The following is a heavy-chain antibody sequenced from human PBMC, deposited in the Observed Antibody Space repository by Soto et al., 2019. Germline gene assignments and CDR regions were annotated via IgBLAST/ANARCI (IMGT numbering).Heavy chain of an antibody. V-gene: IGHV3-30-3*01. CDR2: ISYDGSNK. CDR3: AREGLAVATPGAFDI. D-gene: IGHD6-19*01. Sequence: PGGSLRLSCAASGFTFSSYAMHWVRQAPGKGLEWVAVISYDGSNKYYADSVKGRFTISRDNSKNTLYLQMNSLRAEDTAVYYCAREGLAVATPGAFDIWGQGTMVTVSS. CDR1: GFTFSSYA. J-gene: IGHJ3*02.